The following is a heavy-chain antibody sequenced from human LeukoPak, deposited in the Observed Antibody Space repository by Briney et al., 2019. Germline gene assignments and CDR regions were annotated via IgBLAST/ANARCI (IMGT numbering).Heavy chain of an antibody. Sequence: GGSLRLSCTGSGITFSSYWMSWVRQAPGKGLEWVANIKQDGSEKYSADSVKGRFTISRDNAKNSLYLQMNSLRAEDTAVYYCARYCGGDCFGMDVWGQGTTVTVSS. V-gene: IGHV3-7*01. CDR3: ARYCGGDCFGMDV. D-gene: IGHD2-21*01. J-gene: IGHJ6*02. CDR2: IKQDGSEK. CDR1: GITFSSYW.